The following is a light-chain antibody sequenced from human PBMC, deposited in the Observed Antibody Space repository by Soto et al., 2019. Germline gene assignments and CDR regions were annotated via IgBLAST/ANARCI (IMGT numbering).Light chain of an antibody. Sequence: QSALTQPASVSGSPGQSITISCTGTSSDVWSYNLVSWYQQHPGKAPKLMIYEVSKRPSGVSNRFSGSKSGNTASLTISGLQAKDEAEYYCCSYAGSSTLVFGGGTKLTVL. CDR3: CSYAGSSTLV. V-gene: IGLV2-23*02. CDR2: EVS. J-gene: IGLJ2*01. CDR1: SSDVWSYNL.